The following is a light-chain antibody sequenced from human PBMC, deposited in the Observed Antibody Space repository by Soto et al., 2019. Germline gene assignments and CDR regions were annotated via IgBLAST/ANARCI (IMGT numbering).Light chain of an antibody. CDR1: QGISNY. Sequence: DIQMTQSPSSLSASVGDRVTITCRASQGISNYLAWYQQRPGKAPKLLIYAASTLQSGVPTRFSGSGSGIDFSLSLSSLQLQDVATYYCQKYTSAPFTFARGTKVDIK. J-gene: IGKJ3*01. CDR2: AAS. V-gene: IGKV1-27*01. CDR3: QKYTSAPFT.